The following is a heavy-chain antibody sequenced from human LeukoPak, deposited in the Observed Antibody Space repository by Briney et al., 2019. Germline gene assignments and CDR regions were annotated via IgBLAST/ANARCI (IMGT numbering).Heavy chain of an antibody. CDR3: ARGGSLRYFDWLLPNWFDP. J-gene: IGHJ5*02. V-gene: IGHV4-34*01. D-gene: IGHD3-9*01. CDR1: GGSFSGYY. CDR2: INHSGST. Sequence: SETLSLTCAVYGGSFSGYYWSWIRQPPGKGLEWIGEINHSGSTNYNPSLKSRVTISVDTSKNQFSLKLSSVTAADTAVYHCARGGSLRYFDWLLPNWFDPWGQGTLVTVSS.